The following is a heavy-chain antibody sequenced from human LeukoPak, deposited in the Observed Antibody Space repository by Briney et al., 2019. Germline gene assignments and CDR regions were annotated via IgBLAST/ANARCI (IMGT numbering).Heavy chain of an antibody. D-gene: IGHD3-10*01. CDR2: IYYSGST. CDR1: GGSFSGYY. V-gene: IGHV4-59*01. J-gene: IGHJ4*02. CDR3: ARRQRVRGVILYYFDY. Sequence: SSETLSLTCAVYGGSFSGYYWSWIRQPPGKGLEWIGYIYYSGSTNYNPSLKSRVTISVDTSKNQFSLKLSSVTAADTAVYYCARRQRVRGVILYYFDYWGQGTLVTVSS.